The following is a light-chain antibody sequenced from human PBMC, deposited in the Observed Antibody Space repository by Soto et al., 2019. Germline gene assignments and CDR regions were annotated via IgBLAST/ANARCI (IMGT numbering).Light chain of an antibody. Sequence: DIQMTQSPSSLSASVGDRVTITCRASQSIITYLNWYRQKPGKAPKLLIYTASRLESGVPTRFSGSGSGTDFTLTISSLQPEDFALYYCQQSYSAPLTLGAGTKVDIK. CDR2: TAS. J-gene: IGKJ4*01. CDR3: QQSYSAPLT. V-gene: IGKV1-39*01. CDR1: QSIITY.